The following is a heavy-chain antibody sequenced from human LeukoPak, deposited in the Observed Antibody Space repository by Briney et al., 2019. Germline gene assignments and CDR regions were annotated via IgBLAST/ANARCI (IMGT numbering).Heavy chain of an antibody. CDR1: GGSFSGYY. Sequence: SETLSLACAVYGGSFSGYYWSWIRQPPGKGLEWIGEINHSGSTNYNPSLKSRVTISVDTSKNQISLKLSSVTAADTAVYYCARGKYYYDSSGYYYSEYFQHWGQGTLVTVSS. D-gene: IGHD3-22*01. CDR3: ARGKYYYDSSGYYYSEYFQH. V-gene: IGHV4-34*01. CDR2: INHSGST. J-gene: IGHJ1*01.